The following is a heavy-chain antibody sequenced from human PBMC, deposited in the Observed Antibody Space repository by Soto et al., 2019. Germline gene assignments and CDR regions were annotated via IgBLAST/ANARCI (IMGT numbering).Heavy chain of an antibody. J-gene: IGHJ4*02. D-gene: IGHD3-10*01. CDR2: VSAYNGNT. V-gene: IGHV1-18*01. CDR1: GYTFTSYG. Sequence: ASVNVSCKSSGYTFTSYGISWVRQAPGQGLEGMGWVSAYNGNTNDAQKLQARVTMTTDTSTSTAYMELRSLRSDDTAVYYCARDREGSGKGDYWGQGTLVTVSS. CDR3: ARDREGSGKGDY.